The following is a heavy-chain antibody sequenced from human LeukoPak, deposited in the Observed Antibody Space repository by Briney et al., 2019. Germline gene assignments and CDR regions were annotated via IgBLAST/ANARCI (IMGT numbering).Heavy chain of an antibody. CDR3: ARDEGYDILTGYYKGSPDY. J-gene: IGHJ4*02. CDR2: IWYHGSNK. Sequence: GRSLRLSCAASGFTFSSYGMHWVRQAPGKGLEWVAVIWYHGSNKYYADSVKGRFTISRDNSKNTLYLQMNSLRAEDTAVYYCARDEGYDILTGYYKGSPDYWGQGTLVTVSS. D-gene: IGHD3-9*01. CDR1: GFTFSSYG. V-gene: IGHV3-33*01.